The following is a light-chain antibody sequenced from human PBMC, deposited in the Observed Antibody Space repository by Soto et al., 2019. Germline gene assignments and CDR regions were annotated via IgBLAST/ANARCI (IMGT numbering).Light chain of an antibody. Sequence: AIQMTQSPSSLSASVGDRVIITCRASQAIRNDLGWYQQKPGKAPKLLIYTASTLQSGVPSRFSGSGSGADFTLTIRSLQPEDSDTYYCLHDYSYPRTFGQGTKVDIK. V-gene: IGKV1-6*01. CDR1: QAIRND. CDR2: TAS. CDR3: LHDYSYPRT. J-gene: IGKJ1*01.